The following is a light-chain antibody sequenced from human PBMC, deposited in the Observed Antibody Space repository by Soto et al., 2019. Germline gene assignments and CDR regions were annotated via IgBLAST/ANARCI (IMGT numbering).Light chain of an antibody. CDR2: DVS. Sequence: QSVLTQPASGSGTPGQSITISCTGTSGDVGGYNYVSWYQQHPGKAPKLMIYDVSNRPSGVSNRFSGSKSGNTASLTISGLQAEGEADYYCSSYTSSSTPYVFGTGTKVTVL. CDR1: SGDVGGYNY. V-gene: IGLV2-14*01. CDR3: SSYTSSSTPYV. J-gene: IGLJ1*01.